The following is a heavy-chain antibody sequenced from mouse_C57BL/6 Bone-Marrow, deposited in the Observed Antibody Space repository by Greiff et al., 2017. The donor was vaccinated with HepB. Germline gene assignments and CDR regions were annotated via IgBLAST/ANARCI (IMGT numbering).Heavy chain of an antibody. CDR1: GISITTGNYR. CDR3: ARAGDGYAYFDY. J-gene: IGHJ2*01. V-gene: IGHV3-5*01. Sequence: EVQLQESGPGLVKPSQTVFLTCTVTGISITTGNYRWSWIRQFPGNKLEWIGYIYYSGTITYNPSLTSRTTITRDTPKNPFFLEMNSLTAEDTATYYCARAGDGYAYFDYWGQGTTLTVSS. CDR2: IYYSGTI. D-gene: IGHD2-2*01.